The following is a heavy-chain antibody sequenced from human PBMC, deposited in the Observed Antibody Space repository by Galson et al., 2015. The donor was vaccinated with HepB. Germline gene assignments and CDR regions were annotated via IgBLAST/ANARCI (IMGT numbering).Heavy chain of an antibody. CDR2: TYYRSQWSS. CDR3: ARAWTSRPSTRQTDHFDY. CDR1: GDSVSSRTAS. Sequence: CAISGDSVSSRTASRNWIRQSPSRGLEWLGRTYYRSQWSSEYSASVRGRMTISPDTSENQFSLHLSSVTPEDTAIYFCARAWTSRPSTRQTDHFDYWGQGTLVTVSS. V-gene: IGHV6-1*01. D-gene: IGHD1-1*01. J-gene: IGHJ4*02.